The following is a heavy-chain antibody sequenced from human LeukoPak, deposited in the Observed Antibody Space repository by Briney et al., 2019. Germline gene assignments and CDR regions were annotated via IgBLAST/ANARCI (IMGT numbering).Heavy chain of an antibody. J-gene: IGHJ4*02. CDR2: LNHSGST. Sequence: SETLSLTCAVYGGSFSGYYWSWIRQPPGKGLEWIGELNHSGSTNYNPSLKSRVTISVDTSKNQFSLKLSSVTAADTAVYYCARHIRQQLDYWGQGTLVTVSS. D-gene: IGHD6-13*01. CDR3: ARHIRQQLDY. CDR1: GGSFSGYY. V-gene: IGHV4-34*01.